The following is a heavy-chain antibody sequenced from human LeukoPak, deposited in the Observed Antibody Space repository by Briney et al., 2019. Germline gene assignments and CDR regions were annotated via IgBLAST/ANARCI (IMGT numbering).Heavy chain of an antibody. Sequence: PGGSLRLSCAASGFTFSNAWMSWVRQAPGKGLEWVGRIKSKTDGGTTDYAAPVKGRFTISRDDSKNTLYLQTNSLKTEDTAVYYCTTSPVGATKLGYWGQGTLVTVSS. D-gene: IGHD1-26*01. CDR2: IKSKTDGGTT. J-gene: IGHJ4*02. CDR1: GFTFSNAW. V-gene: IGHV3-15*01. CDR3: TTSPVGATKLGY.